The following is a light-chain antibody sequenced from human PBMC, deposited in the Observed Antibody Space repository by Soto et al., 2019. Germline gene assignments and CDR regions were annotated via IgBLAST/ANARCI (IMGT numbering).Light chain of an antibody. CDR1: QAISYY. J-gene: IGKJ4*01. CDR3: QQYDNLPLT. Sequence: DIQMTQSPSSLSASVGDRVNITCQASQAISYYLNWCQQKPGKAPKLLIYDASNLEIGVPSRFSGSRSGTDFTFSINSLQPEDIATYYFQQYDNLPLTFGGGTKVEIK. CDR2: DAS. V-gene: IGKV1-33*01.